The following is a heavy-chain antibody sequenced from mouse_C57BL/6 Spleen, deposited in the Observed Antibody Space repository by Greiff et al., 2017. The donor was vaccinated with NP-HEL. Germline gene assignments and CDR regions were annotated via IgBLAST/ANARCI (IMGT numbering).Heavy chain of an antibody. CDR1: GYTFTSYG. V-gene: IGHV1-81*01. D-gene: IGHD2-5*01. Sequence: QVQLQQSGAELARPGASVKLSCKASGYTFTSYGISWVKQRTGQGLEWIGEIYPRSGDTYYNEKFKGKATLTADKSSSTAYMELRSLTSEDSAVYFCERYGDSNSGELSFDYWGQGTTLTVSS. CDR3: ERYGDSNSGELSFDY. CDR2: IYPRSGDT. J-gene: IGHJ2*01.